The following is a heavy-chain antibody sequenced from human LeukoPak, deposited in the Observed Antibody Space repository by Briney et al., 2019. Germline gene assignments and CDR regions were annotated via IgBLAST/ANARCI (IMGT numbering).Heavy chain of an antibody. J-gene: IGHJ6*02. CDR2: ISGSGGST. CDR1: GFTFSSYA. CDR3: AKRKEVYYGSGSSPYRMDV. V-gene: IGHV3-23*01. Sequence: PGGSLRLSCAASGFTFSSYAMSWVRQAPGKGLEWVSAISGSGGSTYYADSVKGLFTISRDNSKNTLYLQMNSLRAEDTAVYYCAKRKEVYYGSGSSPYRMDVWGQGTTVTVSS. D-gene: IGHD3-10*01.